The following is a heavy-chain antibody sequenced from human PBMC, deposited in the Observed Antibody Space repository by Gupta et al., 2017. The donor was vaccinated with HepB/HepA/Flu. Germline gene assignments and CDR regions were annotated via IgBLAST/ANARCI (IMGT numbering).Heavy chain of an antibody. V-gene: IGHV3-21*01. CDR3: AILGYCSSTSCYNTQFDY. CDR1: GFTFSSNN. Sequence: EVQLVESGGGLVKPGGSLRLSCAASGFTFSSNNMNWVRQAPGKGLEWVSSISSSSSYIYYADSVKGRFTISRDNAKNSLYLQMNSLRAEDTAVYYCAILGYCSSTSCYNTQFDYWGQGTLVTVSS. J-gene: IGHJ4*02. CDR2: ISSSSSYI. D-gene: IGHD2-2*02.